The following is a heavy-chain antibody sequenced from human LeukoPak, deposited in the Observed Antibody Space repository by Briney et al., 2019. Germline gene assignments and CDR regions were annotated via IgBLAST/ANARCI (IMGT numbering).Heavy chain of an antibody. CDR2: ISSSSSTI. Sequence: GGSLRLSCAASGFTFSSYSMNWVRQAPGKGLEWVSYISSSSSTIYYADSVKGRFTISRDNAKNSLYLQMNSLRAEDTAVYYCASSDVVVAATLDYWGQGTLVTVSS. CDR1: GFTFSSYS. D-gene: IGHD2-15*01. V-gene: IGHV3-48*01. J-gene: IGHJ4*02. CDR3: ASSDVVVAATLDY.